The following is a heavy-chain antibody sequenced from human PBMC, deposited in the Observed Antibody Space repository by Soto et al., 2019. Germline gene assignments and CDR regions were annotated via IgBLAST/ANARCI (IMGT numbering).Heavy chain of an antibody. CDR3: ARDPGGHYCTSTSCLYFFDH. D-gene: IGHD2-2*01. CDR1: GFTFSNHA. V-gene: IGHV3-23*01. CDR2: ISDSGST. J-gene: IGHJ4*02. Sequence: EVQLLESGGALVQPGGSLRLSCAASGFTFSNHAMNWVRQAPGKGLEWVSTISDSGSTYSADSVKGRFTISRDSSKYALYLQMNSLRAEATAVYYCARDPGGHYCTSTSCLYFFDHWGEGALVIGSS.